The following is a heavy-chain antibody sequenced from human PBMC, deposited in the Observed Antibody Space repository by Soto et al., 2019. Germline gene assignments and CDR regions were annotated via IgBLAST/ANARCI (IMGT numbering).Heavy chain of an antibody. CDR2: INTDGGSS. D-gene: IGHD2-2*01. CDR1: GFTFSGHW. V-gene: IGHV3-74*03. CDR3: AREAGYCSRTSCYRRAFDT. Sequence: EVQLVESGGDLVQPGGSLSLSCAASGFTFSGHWMHWVHQVPGKGLEWVSRINTDGGSSAYADSVKGRFAISRDNAKNTLYLQMNGLRAEDTAVYYCAREAGYCSRTSCYRRAFDTWGQGTTVTVSS. J-gene: IGHJ3*02.